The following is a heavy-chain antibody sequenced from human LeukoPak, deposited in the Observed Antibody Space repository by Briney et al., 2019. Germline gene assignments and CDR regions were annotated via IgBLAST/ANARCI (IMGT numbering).Heavy chain of an antibody. CDR1: GITLSNYG. V-gene: IGHV3-23*01. Sequence: GGSLRLSCAVSGITLSNYGMTWVRLAPGKGLEWVAGISDTGGRTNYADSVKGRFTISRDNPKNTLYLQMNSLRAADTAVYYCETKTGTTSYWGQGTLVTVSS. CDR2: ISDTGGRT. J-gene: IGHJ4*02. CDR3: ETKTGTTSY. D-gene: IGHD1-7*01.